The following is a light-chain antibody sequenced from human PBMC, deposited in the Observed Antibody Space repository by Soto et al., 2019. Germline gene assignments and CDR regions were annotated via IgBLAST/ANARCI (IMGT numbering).Light chain of an antibody. Sequence: EIVLTQSPGTLSLSPGERSTLSCRASQSVGSNLAWYQQKPGQAPRLLIYGASTRATGIPARFSGSGSGTEFTLTISSLQSEDFAVYYCKQYGSSGTCGQGTKGAIK. CDR3: KQYGSSGT. J-gene: IGKJ1*01. CDR2: GAS. CDR1: QSVGSN. V-gene: IGKV3-15*01.